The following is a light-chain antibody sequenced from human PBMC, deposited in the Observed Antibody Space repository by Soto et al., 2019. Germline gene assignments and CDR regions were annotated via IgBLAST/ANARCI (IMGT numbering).Light chain of an antibody. V-gene: IGKV4-1*01. CDR1: QSVLYSSNNKNY. CDR3: QDYYDTPPT. J-gene: IGKJ1*01. Sequence: DIVMTQSPESLAVSLGERATINCKSSQSVLYSSNNKNYIAWYQQKPGQPPKLIIYWASTRESGVPDRFSGSGSGTDFTLTISSLQAEDVAVYYCQDYYDTPPTFGQGTKVEI. CDR2: WAS.